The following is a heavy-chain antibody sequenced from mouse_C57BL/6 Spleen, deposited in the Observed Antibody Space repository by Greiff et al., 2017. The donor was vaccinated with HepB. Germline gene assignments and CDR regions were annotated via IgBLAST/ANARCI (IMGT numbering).Heavy chain of an antibody. J-gene: IGHJ4*01. Sequence: DVQLQESGAELVKPGASVKLSCTASGFNIKDYYMHWVKQRTEQGLEWIGRIDPEDGETKYAPKFQGKATITADTSSNTAYLQLRTLTSEDTAVYYCANLLDGYNAMDYWGQGTSVTVSS. V-gene: IGHV14-2*01. CDR2: IDPEDGET. CDR3: ANLLDGYNAMDY. D-gene: IGHD2-3*01. CDR1: GFNIKDYY.